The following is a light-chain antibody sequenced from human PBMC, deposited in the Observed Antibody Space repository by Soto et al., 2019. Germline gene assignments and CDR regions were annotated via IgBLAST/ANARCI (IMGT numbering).Light chain of an antibody. CDR1: QRVSSSY. J-gene: IGKJ4*02. CDR3: QQYNNWPLT. Sequence: KQSPGTLSFSPGELDTLSSRASQRVSSSYLAGYQQQPGQAPRLLIYGASNRATGIPARFSGSGSGTEFTLTISSLQPEDFAVYHCQQYNNWPLTFGGGTKVDI. V-gene: IGKV3-15*01. CDR2: GAS.